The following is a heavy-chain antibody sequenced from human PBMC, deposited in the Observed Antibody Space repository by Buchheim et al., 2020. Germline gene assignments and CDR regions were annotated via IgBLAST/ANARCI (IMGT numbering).Heavy chain of an antibody. V-gene: IGHV3-30*18. CDR2: ISNDGSNK. D-gene: IGHD3-16*01. J-gene: IGHJ5*02. CDR3: AKMGPLIKDWFDP. Sequence: QVQLVESGGGVVQPGRSLRLSCAASGFTFSSYGMHWVRQAPGKGLEWVAVISNDGSNKYYADSVKGRFTISRDNSKNTLYLQMNSLRAEDTAVYYCAKMGPLIKDWFDPWGQGTL. CDR1: GFTFSSYG.